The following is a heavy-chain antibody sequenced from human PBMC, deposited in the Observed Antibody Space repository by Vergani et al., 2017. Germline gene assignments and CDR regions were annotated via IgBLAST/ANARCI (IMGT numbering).Heavy chain of an antibody. J-gene: IGHJ4*02. CDR2: IYYSGST. Sequence: QLQLQESGPGLVKPSETLSLTCTVSGGSISSSSYYWGWIRQPPGKGLEWIGSIYYSGSTYYNPSLKSRVTISVDTSKNQFSLKLSSVTAADTAVYYCARDQEVALDGGHFDYWGQGTLVTVSS. CDR3: ARDQEVALDGGHFDY. V-gene: IGHV4-39*02. D-gene: IGHD2-15*01. CDR1: GGSISSSSYY.